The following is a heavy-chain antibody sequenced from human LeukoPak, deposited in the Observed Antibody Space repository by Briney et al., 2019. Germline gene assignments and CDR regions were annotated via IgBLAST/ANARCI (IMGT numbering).Heavy chain of an antibody. D-gene: IGHD6-13*01. Sequence: IRQPAGKGLEWIGEINHSGSTNYNPSLKSRVTISVDTSKNQFSLKLSSVTAADTAVYYCARGRIAAAGTDFDYWGQGTLVTVSS. V-gene: IGHV4-34*01. J-gene: IGHJ4*02. CDR3: ARGRIAAAGTDFDY. CDR2: INHSGST.